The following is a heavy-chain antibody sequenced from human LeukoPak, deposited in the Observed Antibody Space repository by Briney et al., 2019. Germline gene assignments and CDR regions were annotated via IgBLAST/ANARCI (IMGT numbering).Heavy chain of an antibody. Sequence: SETLSLTCTVSGGSISSYYWNWIRRPPGKGLEWSGYIYYSGSTNYNPSLKSRVTISVDTTKNLFSLRLRSVTAADTAVYFCARGRVSSSTWYSTYYYYFYMDVWGKGTTVTVSS. CDR2: IYYSGST. CDR3: ARGRVSSSTWYSTYYYYFYMDV. V-gene: IGHV4-59*01. J-gene: IGHJ6*03. CDR1: GGSISSYY. D-gene: IGHD1-1*01.